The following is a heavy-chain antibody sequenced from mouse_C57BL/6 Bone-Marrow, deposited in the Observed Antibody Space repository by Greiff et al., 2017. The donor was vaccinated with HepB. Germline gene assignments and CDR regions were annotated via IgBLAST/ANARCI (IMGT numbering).Heavy chain of an antibody. CDR2: IYPRDGST. D-gene: IGHD2-4*01. CDR3: AREDYDYGEAY. CDR1: GYTFTSYD. V-gene: IGHV1-85*01. J-gene: IGHJ3*01. Sequence: QVQLQQSGPELVKPGASVKLSCKASGYTFTSYDINWVKQRPGQGLEWIGWIYPRDGSTKYNEKFKGKATLTVDTSSSTAYMELHSLTSEDSAVYFCAREDYDYGEAYWGQGTLVTVSA.